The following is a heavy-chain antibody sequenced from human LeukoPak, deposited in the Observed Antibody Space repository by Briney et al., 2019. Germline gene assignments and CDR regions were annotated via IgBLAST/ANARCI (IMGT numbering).Heavy chain of an antibody. V-gene: IGHV3-21*01. CDR2: ISSSSSYI. J-gene: IGHJ4*02. D-gene: IGHD3-10*01. CDR3: ARGLNYYGGVDY. Sequence: GGSLRLSCVGSGFTFSSYWMHWVRQAPGKGLEWVSSISSSSSYIYYADSVKGRFTISRDNAKNSLYLQMNSLRAEDTAVYYCARGLNYYGGVDYWGQGTLVTVSS. CDR1: GFTFSSYW.